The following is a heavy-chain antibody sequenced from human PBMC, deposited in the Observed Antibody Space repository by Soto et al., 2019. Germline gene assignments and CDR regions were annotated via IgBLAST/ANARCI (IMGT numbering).Heavy chain of an antibody. J-gene: IGHJ4*02. CDR3: ARRSRSSSGWYFLDY. CDR1: GGSISSDS. CDR2: SYYNGVT. D-gene: IGHD6-19*01. Sequence: QVQLQESGPGLVKPSETLSLTCTVSGGSISSDSWSCIRQSPGKALEWIGYSYYNGVTKYNPSLMRRDTISVDTSQHQCSLRLNSVTAADTAVDYCARRSRSSSGWYFLDYWGQGPLVTVSS. V-gene: IGHV4-59*01.